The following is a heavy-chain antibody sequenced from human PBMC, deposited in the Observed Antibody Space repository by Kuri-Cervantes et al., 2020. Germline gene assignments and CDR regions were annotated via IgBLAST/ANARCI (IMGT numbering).Heavy chain of an antibody. CDR1: GFTFSNAW. D-gene: IGHD1-26*01. J-gene: IGHJ4*02. CDR2: ISYDGSNK. CDR3: AKDGGPSSPWELQYFDY. V-gene: IGHV3-30*18. Sequence: GGSLRLSCAASGFTFSNAWMSWVRQAPGKGLEWVAVISYDGSNKYYADSVKGRFTISRDNSKNTLYLQMNSLRAEDTAVYYCAKDGGPSSPWELQYFDYWGQGTLVTVSS.